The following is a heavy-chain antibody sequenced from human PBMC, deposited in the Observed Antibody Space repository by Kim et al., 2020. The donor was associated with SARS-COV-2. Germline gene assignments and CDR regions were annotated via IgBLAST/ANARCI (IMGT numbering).Heavy chain of an antibody. J-gene: IGHJ3*02. D-gene: IGHD7-27*01. Sequence: AVSVKSRITINPDTSKNQFSLQLNSVTPEDTAVYYCARGGEHWPMIAFDIWGQGTMVTVSS. CDR3: ARGGEHWPMIAFDI. V-gene: IGHV6-1*01.